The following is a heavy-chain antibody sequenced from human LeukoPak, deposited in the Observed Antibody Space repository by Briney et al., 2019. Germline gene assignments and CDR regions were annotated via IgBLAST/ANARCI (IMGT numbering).Heavy chain of an antibody. D-gene: IGHD6-6*01. CDR2: IKQDGNEK. Sequence: GGSLRLSCAASGFTFNNYWMSWVRQAPGKGLEWVANIKQDGNEKYHVDSVKGRFTISRDNAKNSLDLQMNSLRVEDTAVYYCARVYSSSSGKNAFDVWGQGTMVTVSS. CDR3: ARVYSSSSGKNAFDV. J-gene: IGHJ3*01. CDR1: GFTFNNYW. V-gene: IGHV3-7*03.